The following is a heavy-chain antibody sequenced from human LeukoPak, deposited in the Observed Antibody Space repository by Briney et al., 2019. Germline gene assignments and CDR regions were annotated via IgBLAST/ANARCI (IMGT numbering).Heavy chain of an antibody. D-gene: IGHD3-22*01. V-gene: IGHV3-7*01. Sequence: GGSLRLSCAASGFTFSSYWMSWVRQAPGKGLEWVANIKQDGSEKYYVDSMKGRFTISRDNTKNSLYLQMNSLRAEDTAVYYCARGRKNYYDSSEYDYWGQGTLVTVSS. J-gene: IGHJ4*02. CDR2: IKQDGSEK. CDR1: GFTFSSYW. CDR3: ARGRKNYYDSSEYDY.